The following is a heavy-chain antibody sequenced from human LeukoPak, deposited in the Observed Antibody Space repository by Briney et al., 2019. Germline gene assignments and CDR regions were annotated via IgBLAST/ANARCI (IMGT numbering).Heavy chain of an antibody. Sequence: ASVKVSCKASGYTFTSYAMHWVRQAPGQRLEWTGWINAGNGNTKYSQKFQGRVTITRDTSASTAYMELSSLRSEDTAVYYCALTTVTTGWFDPWGQGTLVTVSS. CDR2: INAGNGNT. CDR1: GYTFTSYA. J-gene: IGHJ5*02. V-gene: IGHV1-3*01. D-gene: IGHD4-17*01. CDR3: ALTTVTTGWFDP.